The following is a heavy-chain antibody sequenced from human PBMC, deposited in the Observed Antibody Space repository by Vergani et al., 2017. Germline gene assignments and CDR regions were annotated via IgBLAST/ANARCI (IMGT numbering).Heavy chain of an antibody. J-gene: IGHJ6*02. CDR1: GFTFSSYG. V-gene: IGHV3-30*02. CDR3: AKDLFHYYDSSGLGKVGGYGMDV. CDR2: IRYDGSNK. Sequence: VQLVESGGVVVQPGGSLRLSCAASGFTFSSYGMHWVRQAPGKGLEWVAFIRYDGSNKYYADSVKGRFTISRDNSKNTLYLQMNSLRAEDTAVYYCAKDLFHYYDSSGLGKVGGYGMDVWGQGTTVTVSS. D-gene: IGHD3-22*01.